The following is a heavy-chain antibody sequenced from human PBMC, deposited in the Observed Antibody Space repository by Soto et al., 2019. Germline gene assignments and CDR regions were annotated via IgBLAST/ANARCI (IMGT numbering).Heavy chain of an antibody. V-gene: IGHV1-46*01. CDR2: INPSGGST. Sequence: ASVKVSCKASGYTFTSYYMHWVRQAPGQGLEWMGIINPSGGSTSYAQKFQGRVTMTRDTSTSTVYMELSSLRSEDTAVYYCARDPVGSRYGKDATRFDYWGQGTLVTVSS. CDR3: ARDPVGSRYGKDATRFDY. D-gene: IGHD2-15*01. CDR1: GYTFTSYY. J-gene: IGHJ4*02.